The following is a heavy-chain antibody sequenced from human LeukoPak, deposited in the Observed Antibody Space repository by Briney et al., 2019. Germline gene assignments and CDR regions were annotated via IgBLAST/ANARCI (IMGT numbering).Heavy chain of an antibody. V-gene: IGHV5-10-1*01. CDR1: GYSFTSYW. CDR3: ARSPGYVTMVRDADFDT. D-gene: IGHD3-10*01. J-gene: IGHJ3*02. Sequence: GESLRISCKGSGYSFTSYWISWVRQMPGKGLEWMGRIDPSDSYTNYSPSFQGHVTISADKSISTAYLQWSSLKASDTAMYYCARSPGYVTMVRDADFDTWGQGTMVTVSS. CDR2: IDPSDSYT.